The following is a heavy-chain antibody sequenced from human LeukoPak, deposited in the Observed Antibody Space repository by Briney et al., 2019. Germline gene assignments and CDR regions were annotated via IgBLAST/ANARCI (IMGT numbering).Heavy chain of an antibody. D-gene: IGHD2-8*01. CDR3: ATYYVNGAGRGH. CDR2: NMNT. Sequence: SETLSLTCIVSGASVSSGDHHWSWIRQAPGKGLVWIGHNMNTYYNPSLKSRVTISIDTSKNQFSLMLSTVTAADAAIYYCATYYVNGAGRGHWGPGTLVTVSS. CDR1: GASVSSGDHH. J-gene: IGHJ4*02. V-gene: IGHV4-61*08.